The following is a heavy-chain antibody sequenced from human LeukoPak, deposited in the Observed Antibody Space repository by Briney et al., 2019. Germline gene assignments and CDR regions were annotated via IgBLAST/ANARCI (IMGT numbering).Heavy chain of an antibody. J-gene: IGHJ4*02. V-gene: IGHV4-34*01. CDR3: ARTGYCSGGSCYSGVYYFDY. CDR1: GGSFSGYY. Sequence: TSETLSLTCAVYGGSFSGYYWSWIRQPPGKGLEWIGEINHSGSTNYNPSLKSRVTISVVTSKNQFSLKLSSVTAADTAVYYCARTGYCSGGSCYSGVYYFDYWGQGTLVTVSS. D-gene: IGHD2-15*01. CDR2: INHSGST.